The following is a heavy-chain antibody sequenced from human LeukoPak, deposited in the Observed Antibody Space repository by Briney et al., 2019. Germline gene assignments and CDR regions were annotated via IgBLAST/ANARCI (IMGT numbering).Heavy chain of an antibody. CDR1: GFTFSSSA. D-gene: IGHD2/OR15-2a*01. Sequence: PGGSLRLSCAASGFTFSSSAMSWVRQAPGKGLEWVAAISDTGRLSYCADSVNGRFTISRDNSKNTLSLQMNSLRAADTAVYYCAAFAADYWGQGTLVTVSS. J-gene: IGHJ4*02. CDR2: ISDTGRLS. CDR3: AAFAADY. V-gene: IGHV3-23*01.